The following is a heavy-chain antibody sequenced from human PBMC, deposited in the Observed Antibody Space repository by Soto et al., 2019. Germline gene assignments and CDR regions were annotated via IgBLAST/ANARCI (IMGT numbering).Heavy chain of an antibody. D-gene: IGHD1-26*01. CDR2: IYHSGST. V-gene: IGHV4-4*02. Sequence: PSETLSLTCAVSGGSISSSNWWSWVRQPPGKGLEWIGEIYHSGSTNYNPSLKSRVTISVDKSKNQFSLKLRSVTAADTAVYYCARVYSGSYPWYFDYWGQGTLVTVSS. CDR3: ARVYSGSYPWYFDY. CDR1: GGSISSSNW. J-gene: IGHJ4*02.